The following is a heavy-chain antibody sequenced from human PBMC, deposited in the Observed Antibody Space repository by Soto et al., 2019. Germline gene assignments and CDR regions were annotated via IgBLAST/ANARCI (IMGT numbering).Heavy chain of an antibody. CDR1: GYTFNTNW. Sequence: GESLKISCKGSGYTFNTNWIGWVRQMPGKGLEWMGIIYPGDSDTRYSPSFQGQVTISADKSISTAYLQWSSLKASDTAMYYCPRPVAHGYYFYGMDVWGQGTTVTVSS. V-gene: IGHV5-51*01. J-gene: IGHJ6*02. CDR2: IYPGDSDT. CDR3: PRPVAHGYYFYGMDV.